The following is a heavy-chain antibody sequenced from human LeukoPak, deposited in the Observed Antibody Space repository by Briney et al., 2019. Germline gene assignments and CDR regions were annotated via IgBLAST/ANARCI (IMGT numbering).Heavy chain of an antibody. D-gene: IGHD3-22*01. CDR1: GFSFSSYW. CDR2: IKTDGSSA. CDR3: ARDRGWRSGGYYLYYFDF. Sequence: HPGGSLRLSCAASGFSFSSYWMHWVRQAPGKGLVWVSRIKTDGSSATYADSVKGRFTISRDNAKNSLLLQMNSLRAEDTAVYFCARDRGWRSGGYYLYYFDFWGQGTLVTVSS. V-gene: IGHV3-74*01. J-gene: IGHJ4*02.